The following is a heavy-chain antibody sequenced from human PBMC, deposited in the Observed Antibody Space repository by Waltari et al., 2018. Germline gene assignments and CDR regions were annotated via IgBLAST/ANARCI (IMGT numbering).Heavy chain of an antibody. D-gene: IGHD1-1*01. Sequence: EVQLVESGGDLVQPGGSLRLSFAASGFTLSTYWFNGVRQSPGKGLVGVAGIKGDGSMMTYADSVKGRFTLSRDNAKGTVSLQMSSLRAEDTALYYCVRVDNNGLEPFDYWGQGTLVTVSS. V-gene: IGHV3-74*01. CDR1: GFTLSTYW. CDR2: IKGDGSMM. CDR3: VRVDNNGLEPFDY. J-gene: IGHJ4*02.